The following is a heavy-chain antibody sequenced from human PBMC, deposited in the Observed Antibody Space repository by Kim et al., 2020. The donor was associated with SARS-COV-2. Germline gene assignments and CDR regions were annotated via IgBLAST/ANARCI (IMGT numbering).Heavy chain of an antibody. D-gene: IGHD6-19*01. J-gene: IGHJ3*02. CDR3: ARRTSSGWYDAFDI. Sequence: TPSLKSRVTISVDTSKNQFSLRLSSVTAADTAVYYCARRTSSGWYDAFDIWGQGTMVTVSS. V-gene: IGHV4-39*01.